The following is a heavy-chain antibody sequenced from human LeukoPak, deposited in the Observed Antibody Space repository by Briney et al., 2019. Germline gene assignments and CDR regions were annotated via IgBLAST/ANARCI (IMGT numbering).Heavy chain of an antibody. J-gene: IGHJ5*02. CDR3: GKGSTGWSRDP. V-gene: IGHV1-8*01. CDR2: MNPNSGNT. D-gene: IGHD6-19*01. CDR1: GYTFTSYD. Sequence: ASVKVSCKASGYTFTSYDINWVRQATGQGLEWMGWMNPNSGNTYYAQTFQDRVTMTTDASTSTAYMELRDLTADDTAVYYCGKGSTGWSRDPWGQGTLVTVSS.